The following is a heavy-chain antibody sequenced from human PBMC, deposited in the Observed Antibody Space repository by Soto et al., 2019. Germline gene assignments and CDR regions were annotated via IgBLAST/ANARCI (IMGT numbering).Heavy chain of an antibody. CDR2: IYYSGST. J-gene: IGHJ4*02. D-gene: IGHD3-10*01. CDR3: ASLCGGFVDY. CDR1: GGSISSYY. V-gene: IGHV4-59*12. Sequence: QVQLQESGPGLVKPSETLSLTCTVSGGSISSYYWSWIRQPAGKGLEWIGHIYYSGSTNYNPSLMTRVTKSADTPKDQFSLKLSPVAAAATAVYYCASLCGGFVDYWGQGTLVTVSS.